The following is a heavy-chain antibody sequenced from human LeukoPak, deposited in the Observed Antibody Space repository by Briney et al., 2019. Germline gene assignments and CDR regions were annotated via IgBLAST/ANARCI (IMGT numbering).Heavy chain of an antibody. V-gene: IGHV1-69*13. CDR1: GGTFSSYA. Sequence: ASVKVSCKASGGTFSSYAISWVRQAPGQGLEWMGGIIPIFGTANYAQKFQGRVTITADESTSTAYMELSSLRSEDTAVYYCARSYCSGGSCYQFDYWGQGTLVTVSS. CDR3: ARSYCSGGSCYQFDY. CDR2: IIPIFGTA. J-gene: IGHJ4*02. D-gene: IGHD2-15*01.